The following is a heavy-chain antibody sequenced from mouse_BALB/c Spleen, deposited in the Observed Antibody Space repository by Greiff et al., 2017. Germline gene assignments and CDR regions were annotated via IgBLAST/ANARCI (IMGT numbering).Heavy chain of an antibody. V-gene: IGHV2-6-7*01. CDR3: ARDRVDCGSSYGAMDY. D-gene: IGHD1-1*01. CDR1: GFSFTGYG. CDR2: IWGDGNT. Sequence: VMLVESGPGLVAPSQSLSITCTVSGFSFTGYGVNWVRQPPGKGLEWLGMIWGDGNTDYNSSLKSRLSISTDNSKSQVFLKMNSLQTDDTARYYCARDRVDCGSSYGAMDYWGEGTSVTVSS. J-gene: IGHJ4*01.